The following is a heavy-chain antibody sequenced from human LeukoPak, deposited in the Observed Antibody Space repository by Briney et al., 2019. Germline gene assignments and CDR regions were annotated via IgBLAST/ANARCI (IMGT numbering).Heavy chain of an antibody. CDR1: GFTFSSYE. J-gene: IGHJ4*02. D-gene: IGHD6-13*01. Sequence: PGGSLRLSCAASGFTFSSYEMNWVRQAPGKGLEWVSYISSSGSTIYYADSVEGRFTISRDNAKNSLYLQMNSLRAEDTAVYYCAREKNSSSWAFDYWGQGTLVTVSS. V-gene: IGHV3-48*03. CDR2: ISSSGSTI. CDR3: AREKNSSSWAFDY.